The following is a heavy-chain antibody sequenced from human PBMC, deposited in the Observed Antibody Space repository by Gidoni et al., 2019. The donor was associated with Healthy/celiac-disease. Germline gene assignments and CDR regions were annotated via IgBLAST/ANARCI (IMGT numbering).Heavy chain of an antibody. CDR2: IYSGGST. CDR3: ARDLPDPVAGSDY. V-gene: IGHV3-66*01. D-gene: IGHD6-19*01. Sequence: EVQLVDSGGGLVQPGGSLRLSCAASGFTVSSNYMSWVRQAPGKGLEWVSVIYSGGSTYYADSVKGRFTISRDNAKNTLYLQMNSLRAEDTAVYYCARDLPDPVAGSDYWGQGTLVTVSS. J-gene: IGHJ4*02. CDR1: GFTVSSNY.